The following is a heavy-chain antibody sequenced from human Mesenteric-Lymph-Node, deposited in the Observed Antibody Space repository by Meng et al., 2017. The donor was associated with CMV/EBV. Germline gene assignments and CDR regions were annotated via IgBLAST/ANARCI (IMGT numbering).Heavy chain of an antibody. CDR3: ATLPDYYGSGSYYNPRNYYYYGMDV. CDR2: IRSSGSTI. Sequence: GGSLRLSCAASGFTFSDYYMSWIRQAPGKGLEWVSYIRSSGSTIYYADSVKGRFTISRNNAKNSMYLQMNSLRDEDTAVYYCATLPDYYGSGSYYNPRNYYYYGMDVWGQGTTVTVSS. V-gene: IGHV3-11*04. D-gene: IGHD3-10*01. CDR1: GFTFSDYY. J-gene: IGHJ6*01.